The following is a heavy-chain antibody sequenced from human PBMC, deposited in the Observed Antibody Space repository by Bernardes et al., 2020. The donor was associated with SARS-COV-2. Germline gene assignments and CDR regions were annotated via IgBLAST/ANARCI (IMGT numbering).Heavy chain of an antibody. V-gene: IGHV3-23*01. CDR2: ISTSGGTT. CDR1: EFTFVDFA. D-gene: IGHD3-16*01. CDR3: AKGGDQEFYFFYYGMDV. J-gene: IGHJ6*02. Sequence: SLRLSCVGSEFTFVDFAMSWVRQAPGKGLEWVSSISTSGGTTHYADSVKGRFTISRDNSKDTVFLQLNDLRVEDTGLYYCAKGGDQEFYFFYYGMDVWGQGTTVTVS.